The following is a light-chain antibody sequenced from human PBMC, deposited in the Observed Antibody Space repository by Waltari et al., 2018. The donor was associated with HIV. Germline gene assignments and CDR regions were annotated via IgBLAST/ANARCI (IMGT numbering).Light chain of an antibody. V-gene: IGKV3-15*01. Sequence: IVMTQSPATLSVSPGERATLSCRASPSLSTNVAWYQQKPGQPPRLLIYWVSTRATGISARFSGSGSRTEFTLTISSVQSEDFAVYYCQQYLRWPLTFGGGTKVEV. J-gene: IGKJ4*01. CDR2: WVS. CDR3: QQYLRWPLT. CDR1: PSLSTN.